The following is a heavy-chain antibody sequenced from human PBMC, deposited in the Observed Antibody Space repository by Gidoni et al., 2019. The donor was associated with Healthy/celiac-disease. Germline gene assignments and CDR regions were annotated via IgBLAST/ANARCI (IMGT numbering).Heavy chain of an antibody. J-gene: IGHJ6*02. V-gene: IGHV1-2*02. CDR3: ARVDCSSTSCYMGWPYYYYYGMDV. CDR1: GYTFTGYY. CDR2: INPNSGGT. Sequence: QVQLVQSGAEVKKPGASVKVSCKASGYTFTGYYMHWVRQAPGQGLEWMGWINPNSGGTNYAQKFQGRVTMTRDTSISTAYMELSRLRSDDTAVYYCARVDCSSTSCYMGWPYYYYYGMDVWGQGTTVTVSS. D-gene: IGHD2-2*02.